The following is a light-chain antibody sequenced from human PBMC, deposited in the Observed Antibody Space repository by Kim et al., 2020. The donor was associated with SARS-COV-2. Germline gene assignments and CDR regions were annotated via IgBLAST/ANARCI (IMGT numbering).Light chain of an antibody. CDR2: GAS. Sequence: PGERVTLSCRASQSVSSSYLTWYQQKPGQAPRLLIYGASTRATGIPARFSGSGSGPDFTLTISSLQPDDFAVYYCQQDYNLPTFGQGTKVDI. CDR1: QSVSSSY. V-gene: IGKV3D-7*01. CDR3: QQDYNLPT. J-gene: IGKJ1*01.